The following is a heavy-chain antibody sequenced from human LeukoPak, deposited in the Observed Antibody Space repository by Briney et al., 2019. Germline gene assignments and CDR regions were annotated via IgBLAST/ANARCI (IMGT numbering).Heavy chain of an antibody. CDR2: ISGSSGNT. V-gene: IGHV3-23*01. D-gene: IGHD6-13*01. J-gene: IGHJ4*02. Sequence: GGSLRLSCVASGFTFSTYGMSWVRQAPGKGLEWVSAISGSSGNTHYADSVKGRFTISRDNSKNTLYLQMNSLRAEDTAIYYCAKPARVGAVDYWGQGTLVTVSS. CDR1: GFTFSTYG. CDR3: AKPARVGAVDY.